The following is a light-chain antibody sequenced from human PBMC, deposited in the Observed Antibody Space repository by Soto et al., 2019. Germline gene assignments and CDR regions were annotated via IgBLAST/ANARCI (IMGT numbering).Light chain of an antibody. Sequence: EIVLTQSPGTLSLSPGERATLCCRASHSLDSSYLAWYQQKPGQAPRLLIYGAYRRATGIPDRFSGSGSGTDFTLTISRLEPEDFAVYYCHQYGRSPPITFGQGTRLEIK. CDR1: HSLDSSY. J-gene: IGKJ5*01. CDR2: GAY. V-gene: IGKV3-20*01. CDR3: HQYGRSPPIT.